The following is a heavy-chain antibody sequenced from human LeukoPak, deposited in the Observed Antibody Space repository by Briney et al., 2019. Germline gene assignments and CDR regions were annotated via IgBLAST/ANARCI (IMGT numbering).Heavy chain of an antibody. D-gene: IGHD3-3*01. Sequence: ASVKVSCKVSGYTLTELSMHWVRQAPGKGLEWMGGFDPEDGETIYAQKFQGRVTMTEDTSTDTAYMELSGLRSEDTAVYYCATDGRSFDFWSGYDYYYYMDVWGKGTTVTVSS. CDR1: GYTLTELS. CDR3: ATDGRSFDFWSGYDYYYYMDV. V-gene: IGHV1-24*01. J-gene: IGHJ6*03. CDR2: FDPEDGET.